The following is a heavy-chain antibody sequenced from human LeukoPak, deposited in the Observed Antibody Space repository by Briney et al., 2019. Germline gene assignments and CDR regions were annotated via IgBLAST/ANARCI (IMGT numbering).Heavy chain of an antibody. J-gene: IGHJ6*01. CDR3: AELGITMIGGV. CDR1: GFTFSSYE. D-gene: IGHD3-10*02. V-gene: IGHV3-48*03. Sequence: GWSLRLSCAAAGFTFSSYEMNWVHQARGKVLEWVSYISSSCSTIYYADSVKDRFTISRDNAKNSLYLQMNRLASDTTAVYYCAELGITMIGGVWGKGTTVTISS. CDR2: ISSSCSTI.